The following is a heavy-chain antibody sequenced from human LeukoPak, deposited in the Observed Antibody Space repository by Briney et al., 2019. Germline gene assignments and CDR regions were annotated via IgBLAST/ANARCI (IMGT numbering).Heavy chain of an antibody. Sequence: GGSLRLSCAASGFTVNTNFMSWVRQGPGEGLEWVSTIYTNGGANYADSVKGRFSISRDNSKNTLYLQMNGLSADDTAVYYCARESGGRDKFAFDIWGQGTMVTVSS. D-gene: IGHD1-26*01. J-gene: IGHJ3*02. CDR3: ARESGGRDKFAFDI. V-gene: IGHV3-53*01. CDR1: GFTVNTNF. CDR2: IYTNGGA.